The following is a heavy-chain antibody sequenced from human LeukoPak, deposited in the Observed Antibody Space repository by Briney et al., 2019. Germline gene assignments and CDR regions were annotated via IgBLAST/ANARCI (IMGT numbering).Heavy chain of an antibody. D-gene: IGHD3-10*01. CDR2: IYYSGST. Sequence: SETLSLTCTVSGGSTSSSSYYWGWIRQPPGKGLEWIGSIYYSGSTYYNPSLKSRVTISVDTSKNQFSLKLSSVTAADTAVYYCAREQRSITNWFDPWGQGTLVTVSS. CDR3: AREQRSITNWFDP. V-gene: IGHV4-39*07. J-gene: IGHJ5*02. CDR1: GGSTSSSSYY.